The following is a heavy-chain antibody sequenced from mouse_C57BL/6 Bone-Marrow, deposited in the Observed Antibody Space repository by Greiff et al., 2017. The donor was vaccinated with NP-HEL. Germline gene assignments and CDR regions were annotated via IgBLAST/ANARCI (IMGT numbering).Heavy chain of an antibody. V-gene: IGHV5-17*01. Sequence: EVKLMESGGGLVKPGGSLKLSCAASGFTFSDYGMHWVRQAPEKGLEWVAYISSGSSTIYYADTVKGRFTISRDNAKNTLFLQMTSLRSEDTAMYYCARGGHGSGYFDVWGTGTTVTVSS. J-gene: IGHJ1*03. D-gene: IGHD1-1*01. CDR1: GFTFSDYG. CDR3: ARGGHGSGYFDV. CDR2: ISSGSSTI.